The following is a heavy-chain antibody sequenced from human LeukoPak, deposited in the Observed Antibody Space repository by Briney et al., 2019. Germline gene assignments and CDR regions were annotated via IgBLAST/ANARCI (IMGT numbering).Heavy chain of an antibody. CDR3: ARPPTVTTWVFDY. J-gene: IGHJ4*02. CDR1: GXTFSNYA. CDR2: INDAGGSA. V-gene: IGHV3-23*01. Sequence: SGGSLRLSCAASGXTFSNYAVNWVRQAPGKGLEWVSAINDAGGSAYYADSVKGRFTISRDNSKNTLYLQINSLRAEDTAVYYCARPPTVTTWVFDYWGQGTLVTVSS. D-gene: IGHD4-17*01.